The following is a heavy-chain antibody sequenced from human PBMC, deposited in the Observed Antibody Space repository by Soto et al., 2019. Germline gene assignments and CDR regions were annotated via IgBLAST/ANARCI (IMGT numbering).Heavy chain of an antibody. V-gene: IGHV3-30*03. D-gene: IGHD1-26*01. J-gene: IGHJ4*02. CDR1: GFTFSSYG. Sequence: QVQLLESGGGVVQPGRSLRLSCAASGFTFSSYGMHWVRQAPGKGLEWVAVISYDGSNKYYADSVKGRFTISRDNSKNTLYLPMNSLRAEDTAVYYCARSPYSVSYLAYFDYWGQGTLVTVSS. CDR3: ARSPYSVSYLAYFDY. CDR2: ISYDGSNK.